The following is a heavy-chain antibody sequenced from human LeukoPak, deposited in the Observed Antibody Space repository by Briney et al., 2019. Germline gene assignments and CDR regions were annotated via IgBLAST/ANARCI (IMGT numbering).Heavy chain of an antibody. CDR1: GFTFDDYG. V-gene: IGHV3-20*04. CDR3: ARDLRITMIVVVIHGAFDI. J-gene: IGHJ3*02. D-gene: IGHD3-22*01. Sequence: PGGSLRLSCAASGFTFDDYGMSWVRQAPGKGLEWVSGINWNGGSTGYADSVKGRFTISRDNAKNSLYLQMNSLRAEDTALYYCARDLRITMIVVVIHGAFDIWGQGTMVTVSS. CDR2: INWNGGST.